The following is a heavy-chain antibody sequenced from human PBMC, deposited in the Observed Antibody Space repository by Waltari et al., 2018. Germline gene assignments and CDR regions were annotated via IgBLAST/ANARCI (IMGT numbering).Heavy chain of an antibody. CDR3: ASSGIAAAGTVSAFDI. D-gene: IGHD6-13*01. CDR2: IIPIFGTA. J-gene: IGHJ3*02. Sequence: APGQGLEWMGGIIPIFGTANYAQKFQGRVTITADESTSTAYMELSSLRSEDTAVYYCASSGIAAAGTVSAFDIWGQGTMVTVSS. V-gene: IGHV1-69*01.